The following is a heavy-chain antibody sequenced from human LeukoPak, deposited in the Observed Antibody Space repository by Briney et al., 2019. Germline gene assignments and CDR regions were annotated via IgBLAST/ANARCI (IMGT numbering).Heavy chain of an antibody. CDR3: GRAFPPLRTASAGDL. D-gene: IGHD3-16*01. V-gene: IGHV3-21*01. CDR2: ISGRSSHV. CDR1: GFSFSDYD. J-gene: IGHJ4*02. Sequence: GGSLRLSCSASGFSFSDYDMNWFRRAPGKGLEWISSISGRSSHVYYGDSVKGRFSISRDNAMNSVFLQMNSLGVEDTALYFCGRAFPPLRTASAGDLWGQGTLVTVSS.